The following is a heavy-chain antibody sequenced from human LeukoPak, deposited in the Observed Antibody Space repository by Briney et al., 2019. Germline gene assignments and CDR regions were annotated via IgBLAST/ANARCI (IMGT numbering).Heavy chain of an antibody. D-gene: IGHD3-10*01. CDR1: GFTFSNAW. J-gene: IGHJ6*04. CDR3: TTGALVRRFGRKPQRFYGMDV. CDR2: IKSKTDGGTT. Sequence: PGGSLRLSCAASGFTFSNAWMSWVRQAPGKGLEWVGRIKSKTDGGTTDYAAPVKGRFTISRDDSKNTLYLQMNSLKTEDTAVYYCTTGALVRRFGRKPQRFYGMDVWGKGTTVTVSS. V-gene: IGHV3-15*01.